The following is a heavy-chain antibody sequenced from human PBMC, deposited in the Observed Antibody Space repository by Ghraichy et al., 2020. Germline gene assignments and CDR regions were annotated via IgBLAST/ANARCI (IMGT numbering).Heavy chain of an antibody. CDR2: IYYSGST. D-gene: IGHD3-16*02. Sequence: SETLSLTCTVSGGSISSGDYYWSWIRQPPGKGLEWIGYIYYSGSTYYNPSLKSRVTVSVDTSKNQFSLKLSPVTAADTAVYYCARVGPESSSVIFTYYMDVWGKGTTVTVSS. CDR1: GGSISSGDYY. V-gene: IGHV4-30-4*01. J-gene: IGHJ6*03. CDR3: ARVGPESSSVIFTYYMDV.